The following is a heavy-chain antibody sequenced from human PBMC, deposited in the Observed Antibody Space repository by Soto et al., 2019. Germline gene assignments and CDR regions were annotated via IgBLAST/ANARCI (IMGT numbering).Heavy chain of an antibody. CDR1: GYTFTSYD. J-gene: IGHJ4*02. V-gene: IGHV1-8*01. D-gene: IGHD6-6*01. CDR2: MNTNSDNT. CDR3: ARVEYILNVPESLDS. Sequence: QVQLVQSGAEVRKPGASVKVSCKASGYTFTSYDINWLRQTTGEGLVWMGWMNTNSDNTIYSPKFQGRVTMTRNTSTNTAYMELRSLTSDDTAVYYCARVEYILNVPESLDSWGQGTVVTVSS.